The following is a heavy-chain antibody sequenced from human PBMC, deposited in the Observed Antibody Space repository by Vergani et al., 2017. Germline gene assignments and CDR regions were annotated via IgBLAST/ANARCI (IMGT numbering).Heavy chain of an antibody. CDR1: GGSISSSNW. Sequence: QVQLQESGPGLVKPSGTLSLTCAVSGGSISSSNWWSWVRQPPGKGLEWIGEIYHSGSTNYNPSLKSRVTISVDKSKNRFSLKLSSVTAADTAVYYGGGGGHDYGDYVNWFDPWGQGTLVTVSS. CDR3: GGGGHDYGDYVNWFDP. V-gene: IGHV4-4*02. J-gene: IGHJ5*02. D-gene: IGHD4-17*01. CDR2: IYHSGST.